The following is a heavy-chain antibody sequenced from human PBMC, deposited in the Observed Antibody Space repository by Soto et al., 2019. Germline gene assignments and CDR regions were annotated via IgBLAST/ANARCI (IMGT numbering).Heavy chain of an antibody. CDR2: IYYSGST. V-gene: IGHV4-59*01. CDR3: ARDIVVVVAATGHKYNWFDP. Sequence: SETLSLTXTVSGGSISSYYWSWIRQPPGKGLEWIGYIYYSGSTNYNPSLKSRVTISVDTSKNQFSLKLSSVTAADTAVYYCARDIVVVVAATGHKYNWFDPWGQGTLVTVSS. J-gene: IGHJ5*02. CDR1: GGSISSYY. D-gene: IGHD2-15*01.